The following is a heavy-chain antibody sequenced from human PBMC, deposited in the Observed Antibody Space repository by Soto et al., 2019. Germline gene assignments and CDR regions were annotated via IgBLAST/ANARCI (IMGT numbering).Heavy chain of an antibody. Sequence: GGSLRLSCAASGFTFSSYWMSWVRQAPGKGLEWVANIKQDGSEKYYVGSVKGRFTISRDNAKNSLYLQMNSLRAEDTAVYYCARGSGFDWLSRYYFDYWGQGTLVTVSS. V-gene: IGHV3-7*01. CDR2: IKQDGSEK. CDR1: GFTFSSYW. J-gene: IGHJ4*02. D-gene: IGHD3-9*01. CDR3: ARGSGFDWLSRYYFDY.